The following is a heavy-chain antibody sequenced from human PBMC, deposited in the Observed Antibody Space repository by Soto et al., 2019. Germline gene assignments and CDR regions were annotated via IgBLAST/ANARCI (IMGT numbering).Heavy chain of an antibody. V-gene: IGHV3-11*01. J-gene: IGHJ6*03. D-gene: IGHD6-6*01. CDR1: GFTFSDYY. Sequence: QVQLVESGGGLVKPGGSLRLSCAASGFTFSDYYMSWIRQAPGKGLEWVSYISSSGSTIYYADSVKGRFTISRDNAKNSLYLQMNSLRPEDTAVYYCARDLEYSSSYYYYYYYMDVWGKGTTVTVSS. CDR3: ARDLEYSSSYYYYYYYMDV. CDR2: ISSSGSTI.